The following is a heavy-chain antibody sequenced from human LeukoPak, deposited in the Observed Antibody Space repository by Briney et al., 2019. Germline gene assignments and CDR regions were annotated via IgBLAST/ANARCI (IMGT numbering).Heavy chain of an antibody. V-gene: IGHV4-30-2*01. J-gene: IGHJ4*02. CDR1: GGSISSGGYY. Sequence: SETLSLTCTVSGGSISSGGYYWSWIRQPPGEGLEWIGYIYHSGSTYYNPSLKSRVTISVDRSKNQFSLKLSSVTAADTAVYYCARSPFDLFDYWGQGTLVTVSS. CDR3: ARSPFDLFDY. CDR2: IYHSGST. D-gene: IGHD3-10*01.